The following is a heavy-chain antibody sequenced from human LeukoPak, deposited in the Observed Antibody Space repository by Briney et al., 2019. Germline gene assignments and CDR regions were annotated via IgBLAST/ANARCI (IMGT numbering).Heavy chain of an antibody. Sequence: PGGSLRLSCAASGFTFSSYGLHWVRQAPGKGLGWVTFISYDGSNKYYADSVKGRFAISRDNSENTLYLQMNSLRVEDTAMYHCAKGYGSGSYSVDYWGQGTLVTVSS. J-gene: IGHJ4*02. CDR2: ISYDGSNK. CDR1: GFTFSSYG. D-gene: IGHD3-10*01. V-gene: IGHV3-30*18. CDR3: AKGYGSGSYSVDY.